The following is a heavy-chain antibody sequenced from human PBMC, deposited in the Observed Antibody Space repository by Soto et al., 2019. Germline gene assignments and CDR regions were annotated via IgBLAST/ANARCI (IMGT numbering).Heavy chain of an antibody. CDR1: GFTFSSYG. CDR3: AKDLSAYGDYSPDY. Sequence: GGSLRLSCAASGFTFSSYGMHWVRQAPGKGLEWVAVISYDGSNKYYADSVKGRFTISRDNSKNTLYLQMNSLRAEDTAVYYCAKDLSAYGDYSPDYWGQGTLVTVSS. D-gene: IGHD4-17*01. CDR2: ISYDGSNK. J-gene: IGHJ4*02. V-gene: IGHV3-30*18.